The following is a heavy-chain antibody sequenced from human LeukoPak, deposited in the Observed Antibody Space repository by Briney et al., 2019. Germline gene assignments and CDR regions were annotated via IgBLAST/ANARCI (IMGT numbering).Heavy chain of an antibody. CDR1: GFTFNSYW. Sequence: GGSLRLSCAASGFTFNSYWMSWVRQAPGKGLEWVANIDPDGGEKQYGDSVKGRFTTSRDNAKNSLYLQMNSLRAEDTAIYYCARIYYFGDNNWRYFDDWGQGTLVTVSS. V-gene: IGHV3-7*01. CDR2: IDPDGGEK. CDR3: ARIYYFGDNNWRYFDD. D-gene: IGHD3-10*01. J-gene: IGHJ4*02.